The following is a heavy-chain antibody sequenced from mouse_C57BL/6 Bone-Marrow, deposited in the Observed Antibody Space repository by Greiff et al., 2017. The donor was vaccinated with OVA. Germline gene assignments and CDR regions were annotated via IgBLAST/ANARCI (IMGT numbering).Heavy chain of an antibody. CDR1: GFSLSTSGMG. D-gene: IGHD1-1*01. J-gene: IGHJ2*01. V-gene: IGHV8-12*01. CDR3: ARLITTVVATYHFDY. CDR2: IYWDDDK. Sequence: QVTLKVSGPGILQSSQTLSLTCSFSGFSLSTSGMGVSWIRQPSGKGLEWLAHIYWDDDKRYNPFLESRTPISKDTSRNQVFLKITGVDTADTATYYCARLITTVVATYHFDYWGQGTTLTVSS.